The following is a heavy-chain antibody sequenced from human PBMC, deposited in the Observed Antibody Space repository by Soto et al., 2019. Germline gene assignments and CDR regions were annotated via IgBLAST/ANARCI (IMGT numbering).Heavy chain of an antibody. V-gene: IGHV3-23*01. CDR3: ARRARDGYKSPIDY. D-gene: IGHD6-25*01. Sequence: EVQLLESGGGLVQPGGSLRLSCAASAFTFTNHAMNWVRQAPGKGLEWVSGVSGSGGRTSYTDSVKGRFTVSRDNSKNTLYLQMNTLRAEDTAVYYCARRARDGYKSPIDYWGQGTLVTVSS. J-gene: IGHJ4*02. CDR1: AFTFTNHA. CDR2: VSGSGGRT.